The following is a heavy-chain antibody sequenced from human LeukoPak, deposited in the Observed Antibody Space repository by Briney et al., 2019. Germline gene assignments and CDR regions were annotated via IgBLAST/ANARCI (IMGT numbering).Heavy chain of an antibody. D-gene: IGHD1-26*01. CDR3: ARDSGANTAYRY. V-gene: IGHV1-69*13. CDR1: GGTFTSYA. J-gene: IGHJ4*02. Sequence: SVKVSCKASGGTFTSYAISWVRQAPGQGLEWMGGIIPIFGTANYAQKFQGRVTITADESTSTAYMELSSLRSEDTAVYYCARDSGANTAYRYWGQGTLVTVSS. CDR2: IIPIFGTA.